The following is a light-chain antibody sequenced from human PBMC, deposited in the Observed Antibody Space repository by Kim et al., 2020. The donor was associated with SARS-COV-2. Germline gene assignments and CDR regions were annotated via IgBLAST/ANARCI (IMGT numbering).Light chain of an antibody. Sequence: SASVGDRVTITCRASQSITRFSNWYQQKPGEAPKLLIYSASNLQSGVPSRFSGSGSGTDFTLTINSLQPEDFAIYYCQQTYSNPYSFGQGTKLEIK. CDR3: QQTYSNPYS. CDR1: QSITRF. J-gene: IGKJ2*03. V-gene: IGKV1-39*01. CDR2: SAS.